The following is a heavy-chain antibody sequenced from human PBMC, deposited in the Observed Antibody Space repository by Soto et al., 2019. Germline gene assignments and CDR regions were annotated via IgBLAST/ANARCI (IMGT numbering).Heavy chain of an antibody. CDR3: ARGVTAGVDY. CDR1: GYSFSSLD. D-gene: IGHD1-26*01. J-gene: IGHJ4*02. V-gene: IGHV1-8*01. CDR2: MQPRDGRT. Sequence: QVQLVQSGAEVREPGASVKVSCKASGYSFSSLDINWVRQTTGQGLEWMGWMQPRDGRTGYAQKFQGRVTMTRDTSINTAYMDLSRLTSDDTAFYYCARGVTAGVDYWGQGTLVTVSS.